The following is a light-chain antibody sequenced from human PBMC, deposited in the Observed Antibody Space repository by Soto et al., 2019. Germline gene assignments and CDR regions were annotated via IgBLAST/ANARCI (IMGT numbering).Light chain of an antibody. Sequence: EIVLTQSPGTLSLSPGERATLSCRASQSVSSSYLSWYQQQPPQAPTLLLYDASSRATGIPDRFSGSGSGTAYTLTTSRLEHEDYAVYYCQQYDNSPLTFGGGTKVDIK. CDR3: QQYDNSPLT. CDR1: QSVSSSY. J-gene: IGKJ4*01. V-gene: IGKV3-20*01. CDR2: DAS.